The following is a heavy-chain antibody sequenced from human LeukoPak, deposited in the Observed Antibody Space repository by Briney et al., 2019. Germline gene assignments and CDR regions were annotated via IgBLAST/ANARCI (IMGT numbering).Heavy chain of an antibody. CDR3: ARGTGYSGSYLGAFDI. CDR1: GGSITGYY. CDR2: IYSSGGT. V-gene: IGHV4-59*12. D-gene: IGHD1-26*01. Sequence: SETLSLTCSVSGGSITGYYWSWIRQPPGKGLEWIGNIYSSGGTNYNPSLKSRVTISVDTSKNQFSLKLSSVTAADTAVYYCARGTGYSGSYLGAFDIWGQGTMVTVSS. J-gene: IGHJ3*02.